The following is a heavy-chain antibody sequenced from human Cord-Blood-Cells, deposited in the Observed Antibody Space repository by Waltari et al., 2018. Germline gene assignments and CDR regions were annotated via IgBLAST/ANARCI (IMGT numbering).Heavy chain of an antibody. CDR3: ARYFWSGYPNWFDP. J-gene: IGHJ5*02. CDR2: IYFSGST. CDR1: GGSISSYY. Sequence: QVQLQESGPGLVKPSETLSLTCTVSGGSISSYYWSWIRQPPGKGLEWIVYIYFSGSTNYTPSLKSRVTISVDTSKNQFSLKLSSVTAADTAVYYCARYFWSGYPNWFDPWGQGTLVTVSS. D-gene: IGHD3-3*01. V-gene: IGHV4-59*01.